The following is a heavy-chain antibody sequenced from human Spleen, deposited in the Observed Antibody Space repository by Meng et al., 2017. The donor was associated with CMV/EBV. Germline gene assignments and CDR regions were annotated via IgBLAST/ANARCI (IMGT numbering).Heavy chain of an antibody. J-gene: IGHJ6*02. D-gene: IGHD3-10*02. CDR1: GFIFDDYY. Sequence: GESLKISCAASGFIFDDYYMSWVRQAPGKGLECISYMSSSGTTIYYTDSVKGRFTISRDNAKNSLYLQMNSLRAEDTAVYYCASMSDYYYGMDVWGQGTTVTVSS. CDR2: MSSSGTTI. CDR3: ASMSDYYYGMDV. V-gene: IGHV3-11*04.